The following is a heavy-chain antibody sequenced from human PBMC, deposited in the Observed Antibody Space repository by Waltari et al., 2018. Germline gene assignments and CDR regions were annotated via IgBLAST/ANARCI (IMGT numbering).Heavy chain of an antibody. Sequence: QVQLQESGPGLVKPSETLSLTCAVSGYSISSGYYWGWLRQPPGKGLEWIGSIYHSGSTYYNPSLKSRVTISVDTSKNQFSLKLSSVTAADTAVYYCAGGDTTGGYYYYYMDVWGKGTTVTVSS. J-gene: IGHJ6*03. D-gene: IGHD3-10*01. CDR1: GYSISSGYY. CDR3: AGGDTTGGYYYYYMDV. V-gene: IGHV4-38-2*01. CDR2: IYHSGST.